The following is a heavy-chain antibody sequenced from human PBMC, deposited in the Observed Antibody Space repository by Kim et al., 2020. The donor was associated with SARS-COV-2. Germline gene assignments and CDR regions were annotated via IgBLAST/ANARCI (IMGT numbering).Heavy chain of an antibody. D-gene: IGHD2-2*01. CDR2: ISYDGTIQ. J-gene: IGHJ5*01. CDR1: GLTFRKYG. V-gene: IGHV3-30*18. CDR3: AKGPIAVVRGGKMWLDP. Sequence: GGSLRLSCAASGLTFRKYGMHWVRQAPGKGLEWVADISYDGTIQYYGDSVEGRFTISRDNSKNTLNLQTNSVRVEDTAVYYCAKGPIAVVRGGKMWLDPCGQGTLVTLSS.